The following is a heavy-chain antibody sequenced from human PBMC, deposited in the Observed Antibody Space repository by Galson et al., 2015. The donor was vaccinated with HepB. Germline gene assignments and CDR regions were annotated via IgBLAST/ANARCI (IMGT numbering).Heavy chain of an antibody. CDR1: GYSFTSYW. D-gene: IGHD6-6*01. J-gene: IGHJ6*03. CDR2: IDPSDSYT. Sequence: QSGAEVKKPGESLRISCKGSGYSFTSYWISWVRQMPGKGLEWMGRIDPSDSYTNYSPSFQGHVTISADKSISTAYLQWSSLKASDTAMYYCARQEYSSSSHYYYMDVWGKGTTVTVSS. V-gene: IGHV5-10-1*01. CDR3: ARQEYSSSSHYYYMDV.